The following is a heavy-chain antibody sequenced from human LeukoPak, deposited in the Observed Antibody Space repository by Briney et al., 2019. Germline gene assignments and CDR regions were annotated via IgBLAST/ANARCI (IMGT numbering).Heavy chain of an antibody. V-gene: IGHV3-53*01. J-gene: IGHJ4*02. CDR2: LYSDGNT. CDR1: GFTVITND. D-gene: IGHD1-14*01. Sequence: GGSLRLSCAASGFTVITNDMTWARHPPGEGREWVSVLYSDGNTKYADSVQGRFTISRDNSKNTLYLEMNSLSPDDTAVYYCARGVEPLGANTLAYWGQGTLVTVSS. CDR3: ARGVEPLGANTLAY.